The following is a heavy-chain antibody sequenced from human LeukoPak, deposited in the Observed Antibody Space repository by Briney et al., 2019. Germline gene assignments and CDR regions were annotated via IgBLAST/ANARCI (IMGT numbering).Heavy chain of an antibody. CDR2: ISGSGGST. D-gene: IGHD3-3*01. V-gene: IGHV3-23*01. CDR3: AKMPGFTIFDPDDY. J-gene: IGHJ4*02. CDR1: GFTFSSYG. Sequence: GGSLRLSCAASGFTFSSYGMSWVRQAPGKGLEWVSAISGSGGSTYYADSVKGRFTISRDNSKNTLYLQMNSLRAEDTAVYYCAKMPGFTIFDPDDYWGQGTLVTVSS.